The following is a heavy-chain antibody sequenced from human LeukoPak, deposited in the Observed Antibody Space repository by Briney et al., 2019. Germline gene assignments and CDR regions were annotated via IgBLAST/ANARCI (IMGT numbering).Heavy chain of an antibody. J-gene: IGHJ5*02. CDR1: GGSFSGYY. Sequence: SETLSLTCAVYGGSFSGYYWSWFRQPPGKGLEWIGEINHSGSTNYNPSLKSRVTISVDTSKNQFSLKLSSVTAADTAVYYCARVGRYSSSWYGGRRRRNWFDPWGQGTLVTVSS. CDR3: ARVGRYSSSWYGGRRRRNWFDP. D-gene: IGHD6-13*01. V-gene: IGHV4-34*01. CDR2: INHSGST.